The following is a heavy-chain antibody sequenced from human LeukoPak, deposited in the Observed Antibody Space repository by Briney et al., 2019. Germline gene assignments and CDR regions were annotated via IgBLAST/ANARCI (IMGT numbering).Heavy chain of an antibody. J-gene: IGHJ4*02. CDR3: ASGTGYSSGWYFDY. D-gene: IGHD6-19*01. CDR1: GGSFSGYY. V-gene: IGHV4-34*01. CDR2: IYYSGST. Sequence: KPSETLSLTCAVYGGSFSGYYWSWIRQPPGKGLEWIGSIYYSGSTYYNPSLKSRVTISVDTSKNQFSLKLSSVTAADTAVYYCASGTGYSSGWYFDYWGQGTLVTVSS.